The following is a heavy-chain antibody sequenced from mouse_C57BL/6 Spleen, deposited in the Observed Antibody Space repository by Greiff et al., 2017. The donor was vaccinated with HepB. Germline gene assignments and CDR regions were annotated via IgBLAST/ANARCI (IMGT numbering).Heavy chain of an antibody. J-gene: IGHJ4*01. CDR2: IYPGDGDT. V-gene: IGHV1-80*01. CDR3: ASIYYDYEYYAMDY. Sequence: VQLQQSGAELVKPGASVKISCKASGYAFSSYWMNWVKQRHGKGLEWIGQIYPGDGDTNYNGKFKGKATLTADKSSSTAYMQLSSLTSDDSAVYCCASIYYDYEYYAMDYWGQGTSVTVSS. D-gene: IGHD2-4*01. CDR1: GYAFSSYW.